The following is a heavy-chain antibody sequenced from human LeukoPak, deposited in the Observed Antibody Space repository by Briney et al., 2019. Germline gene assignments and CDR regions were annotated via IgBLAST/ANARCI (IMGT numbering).Heavy chain of an antibody. D-gene: IGHD1-26*01. CDR2: ISSSGNTI. CDR3: ARRGYHDYSGFDY. V-gene: IGHV3-48*03. Sequence: GGSLRLSCADSGFTFGTYAMNWFRQAPGKGLEWISHISSSGNTIYYADSVKGRFTISRDNSKNSLYLQMKSLRAEDTALYYCARRGYHDYSGFDYWGQGTLVTVSS. J-gene: IGHJ4*02. CDR1: GFTFGTYA.